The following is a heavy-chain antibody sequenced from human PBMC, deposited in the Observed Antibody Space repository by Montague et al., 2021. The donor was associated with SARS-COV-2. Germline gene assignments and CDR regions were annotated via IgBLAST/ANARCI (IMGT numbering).Heavy chain of an antibody. CDR3: ARETTVQYYYAMDV. Sequence: SLRLSCAASGFSFSNYDMYWVRQATGNGLEWVSGIDTAGHTYYPGSVKGRFTISRENANNSLYLHMNSLRDGDTAVYYCARETTVQYYYAMDVWGQGTTVTVSS. V-gene: IGHV3-13*04. D-gene: IGHD3-16*01. CDR2: IDTAGHT. J-gene: IGHJ6*02. CDR1: GFSFSNYD.